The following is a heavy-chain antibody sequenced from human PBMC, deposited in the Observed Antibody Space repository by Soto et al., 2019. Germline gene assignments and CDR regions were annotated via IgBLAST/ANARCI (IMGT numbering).Heavy chain of an antibody. CDR2: IKQSGSEK. CDR1: GITFSRYW. CDR3: ARETYSSGSAFDI. J-gene: IGHJ3*02. V-gene: IGHV3-7*01. Sequence: DVQLVESGGGLVQPGGSLRLSCAASGITFSRYWMTWVRQAPGKGLEWVVNIKQSGSEKYYVDSVKGRFTISRDNAKNSLYLQMNSLRAEDTAVYYCARETYSSGSAFDIWGQGTMVTVSS. D-gene: IGHD5-18*01.